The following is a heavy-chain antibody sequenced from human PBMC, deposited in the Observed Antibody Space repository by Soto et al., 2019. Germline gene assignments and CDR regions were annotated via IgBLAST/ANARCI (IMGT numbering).Heavy chain of an antibody. D-gene: IGHD3-3*01. J-gene: IGHJ6*02. CDR3: ARGPNYDFWSGYYFNYYYGMDV. CDR1: GDSVSSNSAA. Sequence: NPSETLSLTCAISGDSVSSNSAAWNWIRQSPSRVLEWLGRTYYRSKWYNDYAVSVKSRITINPDTSKNQFSLQLNSVTPEDTAVYYCARGPNYDFWSGYYFNYYYGMDVWGQGTTVTVSS. CDR2: TYYRSKWYN. V-gene: IGHV6-1*01.